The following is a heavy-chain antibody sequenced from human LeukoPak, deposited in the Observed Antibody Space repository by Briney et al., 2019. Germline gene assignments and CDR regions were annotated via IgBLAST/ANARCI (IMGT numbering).Heavy chain of an antibody. Sequence: GGSLRLSCAASGFTFSSYWMHWVRQAPGEGLVWVSRINTDGSSTTYADSVKGRFTISRDNAQDTLYLQMNRLRAEDTAVYYCARLSPSDAFDIWRQGTMVTVSS. J-gene: IGHJ3*02. D-gene: IGHD3-16*02. CDR2: INTDGSST. V-gene: IGHV3-74*01. CDR3: ARLSPSDAFDI. CDR1: GFTFSSYW.